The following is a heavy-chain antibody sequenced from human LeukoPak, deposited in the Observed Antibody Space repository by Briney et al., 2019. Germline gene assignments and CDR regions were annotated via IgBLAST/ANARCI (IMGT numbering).Heavy chain of an antibody. CDR1: GGTFSSYA. CDR2: MNPNSGNT. Sequence: ASVKVSCKASGGTFSSYAISWVRQAPGQGLEWMGWMNPNSGNTGYAQKFQGRVTMTRNTSISTAYMELSSLRSEDTAVYYCARGFWIRRYGSGSYFFDYWGQGTLVTVSS. CDR3: ARGFWIRRYGSGSYFFDY. J-gene: IGHJ4*02. D-gene: IGHD3-10*01. V-gene: IGHV1-8*02.